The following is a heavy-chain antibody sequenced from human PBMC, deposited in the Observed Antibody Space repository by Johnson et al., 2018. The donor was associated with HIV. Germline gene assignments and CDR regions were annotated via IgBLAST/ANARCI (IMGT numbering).Heavy chain of an antibody. Sequence: EVQLVESGGGLVQTGRSLRLSCIGFGFTSGDYSMSWVRQAPGKGLEWVGRIKSKTDGGTIDYAAPVKGRFTISRDDSKNTLYLQMNSLKTEDTALYYCARDPDVTPGAFDIWGQGTMVTVSS. D-gene: IGHD2-15*01. J-gene: IGHJ3*02. CDR3: ARDPDVTPGAFDI. V-gene: IGHV3-15*01. CDR1: GFTSGDYS. CDR2: IKSKTDGGTI.